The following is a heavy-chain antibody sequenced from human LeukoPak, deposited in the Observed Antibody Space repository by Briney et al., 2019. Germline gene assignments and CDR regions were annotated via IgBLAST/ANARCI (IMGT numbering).Heavy chain of an antibody. Sequence: ASVKVSCKASGYTFTSYGISWVRQAPGQGLEWMGWISAYNGNTNYAQKLQGRVTMTTDTSTGTAYMELRSLRSDDTAVYYCAREGTLGGRPADYEYYYYYGMDVWGQGTTVTVSS. V-gene: IGHV1-18*01. CDR3: AREGTLGGRPADYEYYYYYGMDV. D-gene: IGHD4/OR15-4a*01. CDR2: ISAYNGNT. CDR1: GYTFTSYG. J-gene: IGHJ6*02.